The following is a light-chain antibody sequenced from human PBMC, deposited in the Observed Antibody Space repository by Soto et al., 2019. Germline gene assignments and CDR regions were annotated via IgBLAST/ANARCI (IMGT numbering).Light chain of an antibody. CDR3: QQYNNWPPVT. V-gene: IGKV3-15*01. Sequence: EIVMTQSPATLSVSPGERATLSCRASQSVSSNLAWYQQKPGQAPRLLIYGASTRANGIPARFSGSGSGTEFTLTISSLQSEDFAVYYCQQYNNWPPVTFGQGTKVDIK. CDR2: GAS. CDR1: QSVSSN. J-gene: IGKJ1*01.